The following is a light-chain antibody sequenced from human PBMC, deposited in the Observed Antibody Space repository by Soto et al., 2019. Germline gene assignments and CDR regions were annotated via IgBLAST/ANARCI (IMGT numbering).Light chain of an antibody. V-gene: IGKV1D-12*01. CDR1: QGMSSS. CDR3: QQTNSFPLT. CDR2: AAS. Sequence: DIQMTQSPSSVSASVGDRVTITCRASQGMSSSLAWYQQKPGQAPKLLIYAASTLHSGVPSRFSGSGSATDFTLTSSSVPPEDAATYYCQQTNSFPLTFGGGTKVEIK. J-gene: IGKJ4*01.